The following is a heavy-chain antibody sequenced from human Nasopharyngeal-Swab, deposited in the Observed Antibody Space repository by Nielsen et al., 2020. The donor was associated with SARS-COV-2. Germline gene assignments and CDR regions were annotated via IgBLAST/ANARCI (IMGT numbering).Heavy chain of an antibody. CDR2: ISSSSSYT. V-gene: IGHV3-11*05. Sequence: LSLTCAASGWGGSDYYMSWIRQAPGKGLEWVSYISSSSSYTNYADSVKGRFTISRDNAKNSLYLQMNSLRADDTAVYYCARGSIRGIIISDFDYWGQGTLGTVSS. J-gene: IGHJ4*02. CDR1: GWGGSDYY. CDR3: ARGSIRGIIISDFDY. D-gene: IGHD3-10*01.